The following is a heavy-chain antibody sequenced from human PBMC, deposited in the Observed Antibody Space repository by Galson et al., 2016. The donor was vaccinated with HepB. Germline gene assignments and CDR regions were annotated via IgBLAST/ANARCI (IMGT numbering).Heavy chain of an antibody. V-gene: IGHV3-23*01. CDR2: VSSSGSRT. J-gene: IGHJ6*02. Sequence: SLRLSCAASGFTFSSFVMNWVRQAPGKGLEWVSAVSSSGSRTFYVDAVKGRFTISRDNSKSTLYLQMNSLRAEDTAVYYCAKDGDFWSYNGLDVWGQGTAVTVSS. CDR1: GFTFSSFV. D-gene: IGHD3-3*01. CDR3: AKDGDFWSYNGLDV.